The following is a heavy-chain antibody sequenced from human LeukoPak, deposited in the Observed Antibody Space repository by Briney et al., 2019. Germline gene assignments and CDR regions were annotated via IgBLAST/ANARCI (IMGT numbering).Heavy chain of an antibody. J-gene: IGHJ4*02. CDR3: ARVPEPERQLLPY. V-gene: IGHV3-30-3*01. CDR1: GFTFSSYA. Sequence: GGSLRLSCAASGFTFSSYAMHWVREAPGKWLEWVAVISYDGSNEYYADSVKGRFTISIDNSKNTLYLQMNSLRAEDTAVYYCARVPEPERQLLPYWGQGTLVTVSS. CDR2: ISYDGSNE. D-gene: IGHD1-1*01.